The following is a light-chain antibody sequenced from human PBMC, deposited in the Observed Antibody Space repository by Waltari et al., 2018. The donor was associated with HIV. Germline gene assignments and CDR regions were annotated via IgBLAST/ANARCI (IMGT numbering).Light chain of an antibody. CDR3: QQTYSLPLT. CDR2: SGS. V-gene: IGKV1-39*01. CDR1: QSILNY. J-gene: IGKJ3*01. Sequence: DIEMTQSPSPLSASVVDRVSITCWASQSILNYFNWYQQKPGRAPQVLISSGSFRRGGVPSRFSASVSGIDFTLTINGLQPGDIATYYCQQTYSLPLTFGPGTKLDI.